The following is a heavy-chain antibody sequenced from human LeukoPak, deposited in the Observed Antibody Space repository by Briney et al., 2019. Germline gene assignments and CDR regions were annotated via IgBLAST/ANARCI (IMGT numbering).Heavy chain of an antibody. V-gene: IGHV3-21*01. J-gene: IGHJ4*02. CDR3: ARAQRQLGDPFDY. CDR2: ISSSSSYI. Sequence: PGGSLRLSCAASGFTFSSYSMNWVRQAPRKGLEWVSSISSSSSYIYYADSVKGRFTISRDNAKNSLYLQMNSLRAEDTAVYYCARAQRQLGDPFDYWGQGTLVTVSS. CDR1: GFTFSSYS. D-gene: IGHD6-6*01.